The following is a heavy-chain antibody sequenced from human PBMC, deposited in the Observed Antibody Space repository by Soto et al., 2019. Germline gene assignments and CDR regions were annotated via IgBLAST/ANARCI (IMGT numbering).Heavy chain of an antibody. CDR3: ARDQYYYDSSGYSHWFDP. J-gene: IGHJ5*02. CDR2: TYYRSKWYN. Sequence: PSQTLSLTCAISGDSVTSNSAAWNWIRQSPSIGLEWLGRTYYRSKWYNDYAVSVKSRITINPDTSKNQFSLQLNSVTPEDTAVYYCARDQYYYDSSGYSHWFDPWGQGTLVTVSS. D-gene: IGHD3-22*01. V-gene: IGHV6-1*01. CDR1: GDSVTSNSAA.